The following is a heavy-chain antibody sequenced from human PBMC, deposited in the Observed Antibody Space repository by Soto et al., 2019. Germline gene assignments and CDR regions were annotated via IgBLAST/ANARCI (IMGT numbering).Heavy chain of an antibody. J-gene: IGHJ5*02. CDR3: ARDQYYYGSGSYYTFGWFDP. CDR2: IYYSGST. Sequence: SETLSLTCTVSGGSISSGDYYWSWIRQPPGKGLEWIGYIYYSGSTYYNPSLKSRVTISVDTSKNQFSLKLSSVTAADTAVYYCARDQYYYGSGSYYTFGWFDPWGQGALVTVSS. V-gene: IGHV4-30-4*01. CDR1: GGSISSGDYY. D-gene: IGHD3-10*01.